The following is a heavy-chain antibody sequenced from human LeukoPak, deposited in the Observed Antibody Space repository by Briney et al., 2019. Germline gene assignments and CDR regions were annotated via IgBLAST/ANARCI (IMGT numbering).Heavy chain of an antibody. CDR3: ARGPRPGIAAAGRVDY. D-gene: IGHD6-13*01. CDR2: ISSSSSYT. CDR1: GFTFSDYY. J-gene: IGHJ4*02. Sequence: GGSLRLSCAASGFTFSDYYMSWIRQAPGKGLEWVSYISSSSSYTNYADSVKGRFTISRDNAKNSLYLQMNSLRAEDTAVYYCARGPRPGIAAAGRVDYWGQGTLVSVFS. V-gene: IGHV3-11*05.